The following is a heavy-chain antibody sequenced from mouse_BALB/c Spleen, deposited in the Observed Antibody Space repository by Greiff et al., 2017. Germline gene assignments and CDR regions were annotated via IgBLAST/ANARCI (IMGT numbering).Heavy chain of an antibody. CDR2: ISSGGSYT. Sequence: EVQVVESGGDLVKPGGSLKLSCAASGFTFSSYGMSWVRQTPDKRLEWVATISSGGSYTYYPDSVKGRFTISRDNAKNTLYLQMSSLKSEDTAMYYCARQGHFDYWGQGTTLTVSS. CDR3: ARQGHFDY. J-gene: IGHJ2*01. CDR1: GFTFSSYG. V-gene: IGHV5-6*01.